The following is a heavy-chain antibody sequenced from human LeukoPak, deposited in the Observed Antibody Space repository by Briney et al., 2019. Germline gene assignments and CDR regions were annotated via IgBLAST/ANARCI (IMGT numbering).Heavy chain of an antibody. Sequence: PGGSLRLSCAPSGFTFSGYAMDWVRPAPGKGVWWVAVITYDRSYKDFADPVQGRFTISRDNSKSTLYLQMNSLSPEDTAVYYCASWDPQLGDAFDIWGQGTMVTVSS. V-gene: IGHV3-30*04. CDR1: GFTFSGYA. CDR2: ITYDRSYK. J-gene: IGHJ3*02. D-gene: IGHD3-16*01. CDR3: ASWDPQLGDAFDI.